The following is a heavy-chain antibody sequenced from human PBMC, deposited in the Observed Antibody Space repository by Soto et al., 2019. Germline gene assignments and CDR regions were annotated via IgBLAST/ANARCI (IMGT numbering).Heavy chain of an antibody. D-gene: IGHD3-22*01. V-gene: IGHV3-30-3*01. CDR2: ISYDGSNK. CDR3: ARAPRYYDSSGYYVKALVDY. J-gene: IGHJ4*02. CDR1: GFTFSSYA. Sequence: GGSLRLSCAASGFTFSSYAMHWVRQAPGKGLEWVAVISYDGSNKYYADSVKGRFTISRDNSKNTLYLQMNSLRAEDTAVYYCARAPRYYDSSGYYVKALVDYWGQGTLVTVSS.